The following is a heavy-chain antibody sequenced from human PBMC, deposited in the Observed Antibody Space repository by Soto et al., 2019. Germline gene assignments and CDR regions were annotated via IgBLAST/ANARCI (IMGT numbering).Heavy chain of an antibody. CDR1: GYPVTAYY. CDR2: INPATGAA. Sequence: QLHLVQSGAVVKKPGASVTVSCSASGYPVTAYYMHWVRQAPGRGLEWMGGINPATGAAKYPQTFQGRVTMTRDTSTSTVFMELSGLTSADTAVFYWARGGGVGVAGSAAFDMWGQGTLVTVSS. D-gene: IGHD3-3*01. J-gene: IGHJ3*02. V-gene: IGHV1-2*02. CDR3: ARGGGVGVAGSAAFDM.